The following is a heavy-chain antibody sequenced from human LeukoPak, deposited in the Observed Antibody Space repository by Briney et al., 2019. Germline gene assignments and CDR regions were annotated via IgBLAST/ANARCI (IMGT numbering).Heavy chain of an antibody. CDR2: ISSSSSTI. J-gene: IGHJ6*02. CDR3: ARDYSSGWERNGMDV. Sequence: PGGSLRLSCAASGFTFSSYSMNWVRQAPGKGLEWVSYISSSSSTIYYADSVKGRFTISRDNAKNSLYLQMNSLRAEDTAVYYCARDYSSGWERNGMDVWGQGTTVTVSS. V-gene: IGHV3-48*01. CDR1: GFTFSSYS. D-gene: IGHD6-19*01.